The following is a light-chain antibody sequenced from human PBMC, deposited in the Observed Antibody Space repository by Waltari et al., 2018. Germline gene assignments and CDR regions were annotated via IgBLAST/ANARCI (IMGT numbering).Light chain of an antibody. J-gene: IGKJ4*01. Sequence: DIVMTQSPDSLAVPLCERATINCKSSQSILYRSSNRNALAWYQQKPGQPPKLLFFWAATRESGAPDRFSVSGSGTDFTLTISSLQAEDVAVYYCQQYYNAPLTFGGGTKVEIK. CDR3: QQYYNAPLT. CDR1: QSILYRSSNRNA. V-gene: IGKV4-1*01. CDR2: WAA.